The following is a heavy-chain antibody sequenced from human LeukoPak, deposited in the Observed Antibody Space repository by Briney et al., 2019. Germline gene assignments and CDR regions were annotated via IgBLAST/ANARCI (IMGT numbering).Heavy chain of an antibody. Sequence: SEILYVTCTVSCDSINSYYWTLIRQAPWKGLEWIGYIYYTGSTNYSPSLKSRVSISIDPSKNQFSLKLTSVTAADTAVYYCARDPTYWGQGTLVTVSS. CDR3: ARDPTY. V-gene: IGHV4-59*01. CDR1: CDSINSYY. J-gene: IGHJ4*02. CDR2: IYYTGST.